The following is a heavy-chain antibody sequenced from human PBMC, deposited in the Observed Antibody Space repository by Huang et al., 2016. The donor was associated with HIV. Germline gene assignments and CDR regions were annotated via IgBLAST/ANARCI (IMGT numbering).Heavy chain of an antibody. D-gene: IGHD1-26*01. Sequence: QVHLQESGPGLVKPSETLSLTCSVSGGSITSNYWIWIRQPPGKGLERIGNKYSSGRTNHNPALRSRVTMAIDTSKSQFSRKLSSVTAADTAVYYCARGLPLVGAMNFWGQGALVTVSS. CDR3: ARGLPLVGAMNF. CDR1: GGSITSNY. J-gene: IGHJ4*02. V-gene: IGHV4-59*12. CDR2: KYSSGRT.